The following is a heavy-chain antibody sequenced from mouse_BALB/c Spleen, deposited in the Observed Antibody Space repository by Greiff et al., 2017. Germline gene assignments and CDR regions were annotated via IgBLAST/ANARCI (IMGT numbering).Heavy chain of an antibody. V-gene: IGHV1S81*02. J-gene: IGHJ4*01. CDR1: GYTFTSYY. D-gene: IGHD1-1*01. Sequence: QVQLQQPGAELVKPGASVKLSCKASGYTFTSYYMYWVKQRPGQGLEWIGGINPSNGGTNFNEKFKSKATLTVDKSSSTAYMQLSSLTSEDSAVYYCTRITTVRYAMDYWGQGTSVTVSS. CDR2: INPSNGGT. CDR3: TRITTVRYAMDY.